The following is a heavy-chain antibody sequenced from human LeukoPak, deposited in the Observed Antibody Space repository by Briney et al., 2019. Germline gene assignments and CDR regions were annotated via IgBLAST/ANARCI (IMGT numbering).Heavy chain of an antibody. J-gene: IGHJ3*02. V-gene: IGHV4-61*01. CDR2: MFHSGRT. CDR1: GGSISSSSYY. D-gene: IGHD3-10*01. Sequence: SETLSLTCTVSGGSISSSSYYWSWIRQPPGKGLEWIGYMFHSGRTNYNPSLKSRVSISVDTSKSQFSLKLSSVTAADTAVYYCASFSGSYYDPSGAFDIWGQGTMVTVSS. CDR3: ASFSGSYYDPSGAFDI.